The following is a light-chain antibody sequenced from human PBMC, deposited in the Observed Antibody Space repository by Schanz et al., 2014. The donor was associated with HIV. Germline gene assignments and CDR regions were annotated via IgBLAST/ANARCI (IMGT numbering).Light chain of an antibody. Sequence: EIVMTQSPATLSVSPGERATLSCRASQSVSSNLAWYQHKLGQPPRLLISGASTRATGVPDRFSGSGSGTEFNLTINRLEPEDFAVYYCQQYGSSSWTFGQGTKVGIE. CDR1: QSVSSN. CDR3: QQYGSSSWT. J-gene: IGKJ1*01. CDR2: GAS. V-gene: IGKV3D-15*01.